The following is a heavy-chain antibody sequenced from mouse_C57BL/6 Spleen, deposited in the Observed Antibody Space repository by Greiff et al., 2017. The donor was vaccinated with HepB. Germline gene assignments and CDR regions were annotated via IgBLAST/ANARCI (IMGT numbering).Heavy chain of an antibody. Sequence: VQLQQSGPELVKPGASVKISCKASGYSFTGYYMNWVKQSPEKSLEWIGEINPSTGGTTYNQKLKAKATLTVDKSSSTAYMQLKILTSEDSAVYYCARLSTVVAFDYWGQGTTLTVSS. CDR2: INPSTGGT. D-gene: IGHD1-1*01. CDR1: GYSFTGYY. CDR3: ARLSTVVAFDY. V-gene: IGHV1-42*01. J-gene: IGHJ2*01.